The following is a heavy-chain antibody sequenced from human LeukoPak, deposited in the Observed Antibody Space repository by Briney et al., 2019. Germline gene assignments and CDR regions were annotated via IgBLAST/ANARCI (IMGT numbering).Heavy chain of an antibody. CDR2: IYYSGGT. CDR1: GGSISSYY. J-gene: IGHJ4*02. CDR3: ARDVGSYSDY. D-gene: IGHD1-26*01. V-gene: IGHV4-59*01. Sequence: SETLSLTCTVSGGSISSYYWSWIRQPPGKGLEWIGYIYYSGGTNYNPSLKSRVTISVDTSKNQFSLKLSSVTAADTAVYYCARDVGSYSDYWGQGTLVTVSS.